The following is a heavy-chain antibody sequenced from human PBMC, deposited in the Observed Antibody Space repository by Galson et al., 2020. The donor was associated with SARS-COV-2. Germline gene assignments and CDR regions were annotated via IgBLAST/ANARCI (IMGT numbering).Heavy chain of an antibody. D-gene: IGHD3-10*01. CDR1: GGSTNIYY. CDR2: LYYGGKT. CDR3: ARLPVVRGVDS. J-gene: IGHJ4*02. V-gene: IGHV4-59*01. Sequence: ASETLSPTCTVSGGSTNIYYWSWIRQSPEKGLEWIGYLYYGGKTNYNPSLESRVTISVDTSKNQFSLKLSSVTAADTAVYYCARLPVVRGVDSWGQGILVTVSS.